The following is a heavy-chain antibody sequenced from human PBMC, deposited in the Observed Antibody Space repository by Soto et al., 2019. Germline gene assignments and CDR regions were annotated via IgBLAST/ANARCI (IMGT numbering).Heavy chain of an antibody. CDR1: GFTFSSYS. V-gene: IGHV3-48*01. CDR2: ISSSSSTI. J-gene: IGHJ1*01. CDR3: ASVDYGDYEYFQH. Sequence: GGSLRLSCAASGFTFSSYSMNWVRQAPGKGLEWVSYISSSSSTIYYADSVKGRFTISRDNAKNSLYLQMNSLRAEDTAVYYCASVDYGDYEYFQHWGQGTLVTVSS. D-gene: IGHD4-17*01.